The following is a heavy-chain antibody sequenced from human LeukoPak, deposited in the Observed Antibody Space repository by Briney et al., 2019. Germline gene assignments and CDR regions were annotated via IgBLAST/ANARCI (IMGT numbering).Heavy chain of an antibody. J-gene: IGHJ6*04. D-gene: IGHD2-2*01. CDR2: INTYNGNT. V-gene: IGHV1-18*04. Sequence: ASVKVSCKASGYTYTSYTISWVRQAPGQGLEWMGWINTYNGNTNYAQKVQGRVTMTTDTSTSTAYMELKSLISDASAVYYCARPVGSLGYCSSSSCYFGGMDVWGKGTTVTVSS. CDR3: ARPVGSLGYCSSSSCYFGGMDV. CDR1: GYTYTSYT.